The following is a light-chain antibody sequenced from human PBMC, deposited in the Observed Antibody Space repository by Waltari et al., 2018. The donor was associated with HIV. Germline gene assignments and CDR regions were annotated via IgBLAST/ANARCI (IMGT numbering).Light chain of an antibody. CDR2: AVS. CDR1: QSISTY. Sequence: DIQMTQSPSSLSASVGDRVTLTCRTSQSISTYLNWYQHRPGKAPTLLIYAVSHLASGVPSRFSGSGFGTDFTLTISSLQPEDFATYYCQQSCRSPRTFGQGTKVEIK. J-gene: IGKJ1*01. CDR3: QQSCRSPRT. V-gene: IGKV1-39*01.